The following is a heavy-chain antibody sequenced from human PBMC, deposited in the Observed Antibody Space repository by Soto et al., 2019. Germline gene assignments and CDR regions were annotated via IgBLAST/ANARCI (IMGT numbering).Heavy chain of an antibody. J-gene: IGHJ6*02. D-gene: IGHD2-2*01. Sequence: ASVKVSCKASGYTFTSYYMHWVRQAPGQGLEWMGIINPSGGSTSYAQKFQGRVTMTRDTSTSTVYMELSSLRSEDTAVYYCARQLLDYYYYYGMEVWGQGTTVTVSS. CDR2: INPSGGST. CDR3: ARQLLDYYYYYGMEV. CDR1: GYTFTSYY. V-gene: IGHV1-46*03.